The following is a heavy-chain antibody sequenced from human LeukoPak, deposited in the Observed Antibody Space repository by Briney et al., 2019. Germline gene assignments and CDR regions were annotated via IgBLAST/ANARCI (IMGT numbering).Heavy chain of an antibody. J-gene: IGHJ4*02. CDR2: IKQDGSEK. D-gene: IGHD3-3*01. Sequence: GGSLRLSCAASGLTFSSYWMSWVRQAPGKGLEWVANIKQDGSEKYYVDSVKGRFTISRDNAKSSLYLQMNGLRAEDTAVYYCARRDFWSAHFDYWGQGTLVTVSS. V-gene: IGHV3-7*01. CDR3: ARRDFWSAHFDY. CDR1: GLTFSSYW.